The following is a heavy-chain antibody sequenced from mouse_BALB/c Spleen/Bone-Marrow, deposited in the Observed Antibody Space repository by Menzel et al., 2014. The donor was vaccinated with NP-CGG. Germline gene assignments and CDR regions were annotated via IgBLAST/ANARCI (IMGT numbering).Heavy chain of an antibody. J-gene: IGHJ3*01. CDR3: ASYYRYDGAY. Sequence: VKLMESGPGLVAPSQSLSIPCTASGFSLNSFGIHWVRQPPGKGLEWLGVIWAGGSTNYDSAFMSRLSISKDNSKSQVFLKMSSLQTDDTAMYYCASYYRYDGAYWGQGTLVTVSA. D-gene: IGHD2-14*01. CDR2: IWAGGST. V-gene: IGHV2-9*02. CDR1: GFSLNSFG.